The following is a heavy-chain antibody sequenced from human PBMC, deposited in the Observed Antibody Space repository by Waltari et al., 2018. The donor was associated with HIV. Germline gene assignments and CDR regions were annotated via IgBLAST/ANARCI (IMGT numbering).Heavy chain of an antibody. D-gene: IGHD2-15*01. Sequence: QVQLVESGGGLVQPGGSLRLSRAAPGFISRDFAIHWVRQAPGKGREWVAVISRDGSSKYYADSVQGRFTISRDNSKNSLHLHMNSLRPKDTAVYYCAREGIVAAPFDFWGLGTLVTVSS. CDR3: AREGIVAAPFDF. CDR1: GFISRDFA. CDR2: ISRDGSSK. J-gene: IGHJ4*02. V-gene: IGHV3-30*01.